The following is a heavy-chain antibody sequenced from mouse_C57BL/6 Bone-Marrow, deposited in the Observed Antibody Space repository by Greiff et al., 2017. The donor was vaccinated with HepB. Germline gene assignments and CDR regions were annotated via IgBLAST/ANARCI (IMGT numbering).Heavy chain of an antibody. D-gene: IGHD1-1*01. CDR2: IDPSDSYT. J-gene: IGHJ4*01. V-gene: IGHV1-69*01. CDR3: AREGYGSSPRAMDY. CDR1: GYTFTSYW. Sequence: QVHVKQPGAELVMPGASVKLSCKASGYTFTSYWMHWVKQRPGQGLEWIGEIDPSDSYTNYNQKFKGKSTLTVDKSSSTAYMQLSSLTSEDSAVYYCAREGYGSSPRAMDYWGQGTSVTVSS.